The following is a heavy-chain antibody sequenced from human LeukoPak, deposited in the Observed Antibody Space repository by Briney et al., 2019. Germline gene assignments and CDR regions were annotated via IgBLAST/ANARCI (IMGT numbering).Heavy chain of an antibody. CDR1: GGSISSYY. J-gene: IGHJ4*02. CDR3: ARQGYCSGGTCSFDD. D-gene: IGHD2-15*01. CDR2: IYYSGST. Sequence: SETRSLTCTVSGGSISSYYWTWIRQPPEKGLEWIGYIYYSGSTKYNPSLKSRVTISVDTSESQFSLKLSSVTAADTAVYYCARQGYCSGGTCSFDDWGQGTLVTVSS. V-gene: IGHV4-59*08.